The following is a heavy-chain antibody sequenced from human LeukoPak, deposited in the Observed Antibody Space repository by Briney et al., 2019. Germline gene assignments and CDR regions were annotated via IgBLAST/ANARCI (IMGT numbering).Heavy chain of an antibody. CDR3: AKDRSMGLPAT. CDR1: GFTFSNYA. D-gene: IGHD2/OR15-2a*01. V-gene: IGHV3-23*01. J-gene: IGHJ4*02. CDR2: ISASGGST. Sequence: GGSLRLSCAASGFTFSNYAMTWVRQAPGKGLEWVSTISASGGSTDYVDSLKGRFTISRDNSKNTLYLQMNSLRVEDTAVYYCAKDRSMGLPATWGQGTLVTVSS.